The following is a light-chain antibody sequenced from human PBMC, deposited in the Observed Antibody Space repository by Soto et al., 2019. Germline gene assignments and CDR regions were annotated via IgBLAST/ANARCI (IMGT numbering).Light chain of an antibody. V-gene: IGLV2-14*01. CDR2: EVS. CDR1: SSDVGGYDY. J-gene: IGLJ1*01. CDR3: SSYTNINTRACV. Sequence: QSVLTQPASVSGSPGQSITVSCTGTSSDVGGYDYVSWYQQHPGKAPKLMIYEVSNRPSGVSNRFSGSKSGSTASLTISGLQAEDEADYYCSSYTNINTRACVFGTGTKVTVL.